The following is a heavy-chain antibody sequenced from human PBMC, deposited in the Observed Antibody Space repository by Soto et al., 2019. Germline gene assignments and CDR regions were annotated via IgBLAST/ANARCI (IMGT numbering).Heavy chain of an antibody. Sequence: ASVKVSCKASGYTFTGYYMHWVRQAPGQGLEWMGWINPNSGGTNYAQKFQGRVTMTRDTSISTAYMELSRLRSDDTAVYYCASVNVFGQYKVATAFGYWGQGTLVTVSS. CDR2: INPNSGGT. J-gene: IGHJ4*02. CDR1: GYTFTGYY. D-gene: IGHD5-18*01. CDR3: ASVNVFGQYKVATAFGY. V-gene: IGHV1-2*02.